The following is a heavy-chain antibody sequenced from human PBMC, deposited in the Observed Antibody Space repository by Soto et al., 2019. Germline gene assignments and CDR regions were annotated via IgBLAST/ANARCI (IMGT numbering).Heavy chain of an antibody. Sequence: PGGSLRLSCAASGFTFGASNLQWVRQASGKGLEWLGRIGSKGETHATTYAASVKGRFTISRDDSKKTAYLQMNNLESEDTAVYYCISGGDTSDAYHYYAMDVWGQGTTVTVSS. D-gene: IGHD3-16*01. V-gene: IGHV3-73*01. CDR1: GFTFGASN. J-gene: IGHJ6*02. CDR3: ISGGDTSDAYHYYAMDV. CDR2: IGSKGETHAT.